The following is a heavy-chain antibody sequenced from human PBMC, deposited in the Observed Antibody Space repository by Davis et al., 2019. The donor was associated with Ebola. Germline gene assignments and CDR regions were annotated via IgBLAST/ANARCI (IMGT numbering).Heavy chain of an antibody. CDR3: ARSGLSFGVVKYHYGMDA. CDR2: IWYDGSNK. Sequence: GESLKISCAASGFTFSSYGMHWVRQAPGKGLEWVAAIWYDGSNKYYAASVKGRFTISRDNSKNTLYLQMNSLRGEDTAVYYCARSGLSFGVVKYHYGMDAWGKGTTVTVSS. J-gene: IGHJ6*04. D-gene: IGHD3-3*01. CDR1: GFTFSSYG. V-gene: IGHV3-33*01.